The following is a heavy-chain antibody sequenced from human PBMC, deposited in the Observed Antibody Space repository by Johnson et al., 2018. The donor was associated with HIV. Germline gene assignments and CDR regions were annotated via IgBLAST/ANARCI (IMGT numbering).Heavy chain of an antibody. CDR3: ASLTFEDLHPYDAFDI. CDR1: GFTFSSYA. Sequence: VQLVESVGGVVQPGRSLRLSCAASGFTFSSYAMHWVRQAPGKGLEWVAVISYDGSNKYYADSVKGRFTISRDNSKNTLYLQMNSLRAEDTAVYYCASLTFEDLHPYDAFDIWGQGTMVTVSS. CDR2: ISYDGSNK. V-gene: IGHV3-30*04. J-gene: IGHJ3*02. D-gene: IGHD3-9*01.